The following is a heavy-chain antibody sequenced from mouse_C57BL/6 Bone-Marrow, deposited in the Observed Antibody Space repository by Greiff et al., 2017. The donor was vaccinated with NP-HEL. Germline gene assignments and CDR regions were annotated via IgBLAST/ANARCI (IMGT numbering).Heavy chain of an antibody. V-gene: IGHV1-55*01. Sequence: VQLQQPGAELVKPGASVKMSCKASGYTFTSYWITWVKQRPGQGLEWIGDIYPGSGSTNYNEKFKGKATLTVDTSSSTAYMQLSSLTSEDSAVYYCAMRDYDAGCAEWSKGTLVTVSA. CDR3: AMRDYDAGCAE. J-gene: IGHJ3*02. CDR1: GYTFTSYW. CDR2: IYPGSGST. D-gene: IGHD2-4*01.